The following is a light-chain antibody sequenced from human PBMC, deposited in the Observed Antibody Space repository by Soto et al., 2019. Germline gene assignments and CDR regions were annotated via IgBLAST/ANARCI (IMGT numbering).Light chain of an antibody. CDR3: QQYNSSPLT. J-gene: IGKJ4*01. Sequence: DIQMTQSPSTLSASVGDRVTITCRASQSISSWLAWYQQKPGKAPKLLIYDASSLESGVPSRFSGSGSGTEFTLTISSLQPDDFATYYCQQYNSSPLTVGGGTKVEIK. V-gene: IGKV1-5*01. CDR1: QSISSW. CDR2: DAS.